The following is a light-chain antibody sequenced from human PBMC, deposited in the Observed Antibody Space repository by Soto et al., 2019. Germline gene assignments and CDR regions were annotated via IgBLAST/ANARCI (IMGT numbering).Light chain of an antibody. J-gene: IGKJ2*01. CDR3: QQYGPPYT. Sequence: EIVLTQSPGTLSLSPGERATLSCRASQSVSRGYFSWYQQTPGQAPGLLIYGASIRATGVPDRFSGSGSGTDFTLTISRLEPEDFAVYYCQQYGPPYTFGQGTKLEIK. CDR2: GAS. V-gene: IGKV3-20*01. CDR1: QSVSRGY.